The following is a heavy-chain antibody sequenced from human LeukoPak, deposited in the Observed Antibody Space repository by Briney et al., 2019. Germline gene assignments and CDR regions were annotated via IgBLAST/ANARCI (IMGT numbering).Heavy chain of an antibody. V-gene: IGHV1-58*01. Sequence: SVKVFCKASGFTFTSSAVQWVRQARGQRLEWIGWIVVGSGNTNYAQKFQERVTITRDMSTSTAYMELSSLRAEDTAVYYCARRLVISAYYYGMDLWGQGTTVTVSS. J-gene: IGHJ6*02. CDR1: GFTFTSSA. CDR3: ARRLVISAYYYGMDL. D-gene: IGHD3-22*01. CDR2: IVVGSGNT.